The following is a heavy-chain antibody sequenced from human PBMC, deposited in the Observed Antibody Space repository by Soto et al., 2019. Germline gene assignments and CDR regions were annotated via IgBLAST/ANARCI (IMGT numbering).Heavy chain of an antibody. CDR3: ARDNILELATEYYYYYGMDV. J-gene: IGHJ6*02. Sequence: GGSLRLSCAASGFTFSSYWMSWVRQAPGKGLEWVANIKQDGSEKYYVDSVKGRFTISRDNAKNSLYLQMNSLRAEDTAVYYCARDNILELATEYYYYYGMDVWGQGTTVTVSS. V-gene: IGHV3-7*05. CDR2: IKQDGSEK. CDR1: GFTFSSYW. D-gene: IGHD3-9*01.